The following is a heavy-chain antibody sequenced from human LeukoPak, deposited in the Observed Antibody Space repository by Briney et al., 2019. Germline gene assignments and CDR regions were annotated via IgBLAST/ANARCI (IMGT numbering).Heavy chain of an antibody. CDR1: GFTFGDYA. J-gene: IGHJ4*02. D-gene: IGHD3-9*01. CDR3: AKARPQLRYFYYFDY. CDR2: IIGSGDST. V-gene: IGHV3-23*01. Sequence: PGGSLRLSCTASGFTFGDYAMSWFRQAPGKGLEWVSAIIGSGDSTHYADSVKGRFTISRDNSKNTLYLQMNSLRAEDTAVYYCAKARPQLRYFYYFDYWGQGTLVTVSS.